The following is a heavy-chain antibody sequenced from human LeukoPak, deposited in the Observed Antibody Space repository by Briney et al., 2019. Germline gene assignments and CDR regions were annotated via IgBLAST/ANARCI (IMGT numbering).Heavy chain of an antibody. CDR1: GFTFSSYW. J-gene: IGHJ4*02. Sequence: PGGSLRLSCAASGFTFSSYWMSWVRQAPGKGLEWVANIKQDGSEKYYVDSVKGRFTISRDNAKNSLYLQMNSLGAEDTAVYYCARVWGDYDILTGYLDYWGQGTLVTVSS. V-gene: IGHV3-7*01. D-gene: IGHD3-9*01. CDR2: IKQDGSEK. CDR3: ARVWGDYDILTGYLDY.